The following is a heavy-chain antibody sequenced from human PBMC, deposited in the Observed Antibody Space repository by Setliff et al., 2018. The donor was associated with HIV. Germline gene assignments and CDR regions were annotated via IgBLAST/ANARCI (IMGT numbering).Heavy chain of an antibody. CDR1: GYSFTSYW. Sequence: GESLKISCKGSGYSFTSYWIGWVRQMPGKGLEWMGIIYLGDSDTRYSPSFQGHVTLSVDKSISAAYLQWSSLKASDSATYYCARPNDYDGVTPWGPFDYWGQGTPVTVSS. CDR3: ARPNDYDGVTPWGPFDY. J-gene: IGHJ4*02. CDR2: IYLGDSDT. V-gene: IGHV5-51*01. D-gene: IGHD4-17*01.